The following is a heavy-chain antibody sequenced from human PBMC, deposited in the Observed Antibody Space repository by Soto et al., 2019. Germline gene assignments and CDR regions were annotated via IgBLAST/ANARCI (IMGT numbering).Heavy chain of an antibody. D-gene: IGHD3-22*01. Sequence: QVQLVQSGAEMQQPGASVRVSCKASGGTFSKYAFSWVRQAPGQGLEWLGGTIPMFGTPNYAQKFQCRVAIPADETTATVYMELSSLRSEDTAVYFCARPLRDRNYYYGMAVWGQGTTVTVSS. CDR3: ARPLRDRNYYYGMAV. CDR2: TIPMFGTP. V-gene: IGHV1-69*01. CDR1: GGTFSKYA. J-gene: IGHJ6*02.